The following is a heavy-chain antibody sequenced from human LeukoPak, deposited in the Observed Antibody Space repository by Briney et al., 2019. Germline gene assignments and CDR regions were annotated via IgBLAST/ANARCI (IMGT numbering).Heavy chain of an antibody. CDR2: INHRGDT. D-gene: IGHD1-1*01. Sequence: SETLSLTCAVYGESSFSRYYWSWIRQSPGKGLEWIAEINHRGDTSYNPSVKSRVTISVDTSKNQFSLKVTSLTAADTAVYFCARGPTISETGYFDYWGQGTLVTVSS. CDR1: GESSFSRYY. V-gene: IGHV4-34*01. CDR3: ARGPTISETGYFDY. J-gene: IGHJ4*03.